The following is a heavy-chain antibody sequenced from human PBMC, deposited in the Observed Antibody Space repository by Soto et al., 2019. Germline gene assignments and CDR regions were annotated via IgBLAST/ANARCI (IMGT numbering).Heavy chain of an antibody. D-gene: IGHD3-9*01. J-gene: IGHJ4*02. CDR2: INPKNGGT. V-gene: IGHV1-2*02. CDR1: GYTFTYFY. Sequence: ASVKVSCKTSGYTFTYFYIHWVRLAPGQGLEWMGWINPKNGGTSHAQKFQGRVTMTRDTSISTVYMELNSLTSDDRGIYYCARRDSSGYFDVWGQGTLVTVAS. CDR3: ARRDSSGYFDV.